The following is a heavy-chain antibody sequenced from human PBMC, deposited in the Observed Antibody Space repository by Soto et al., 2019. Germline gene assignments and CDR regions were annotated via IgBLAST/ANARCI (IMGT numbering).Heavy chain of an antibody. D-gene: IGHD2-2*01. V-gene: IGHV3-66*01. Sequence: GGSLRLSCAASGFTVSSNYMSWVRQAPGKGVEWVSVIYSGGSTYYADSVKGRFTISRDNSKNTLYLQMNSLRAEDTAVYYCARDRLGYQLLFMDAFDIWGQGTMVTVSS. CDR1: GFTVSSNY. CDR3: ARDRLGYQLLFMDAFDI. CDR2: IYSGGST. J-gene: IGHJ3*02.